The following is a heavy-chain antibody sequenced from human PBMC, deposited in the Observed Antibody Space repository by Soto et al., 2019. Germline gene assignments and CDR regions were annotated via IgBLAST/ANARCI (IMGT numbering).Heavy chain of an antibody. V-gene: IGHV3-23*01. CDR2: ISGSGGST. Sequence: EVQLLESGGGLVQPGGSLRLSCAASGFTFSSYAMNWVRQAPGKGLEWVSVISGSGGSTYYADSVKGRFTISRDNSRNTLCLQMNSLRAEDAAVYYCAKRTTGWYCDLWGRGTLVTVSS. J-gene: IGHJ2*01. CDR3: AKRTTGWYCDL. CDR1: GFTFSSYA.